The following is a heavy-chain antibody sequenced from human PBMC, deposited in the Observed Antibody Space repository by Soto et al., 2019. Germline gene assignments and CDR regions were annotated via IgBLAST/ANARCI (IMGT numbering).Heavy chain of an antibody. CDR2: INSDGKTT. V-gene: IGHV3-74*01. Sequence: GESLRLSCAASGFTFSDYWMYWVRQAPGKGLVWVSRINSDGKTTNYADSVKGRFSSSRDNVKNTLYLQMSSLSTEDTALYYCARGPRYSAIDVWGQGTTVTVSS. CDR3: ARGPRYSAIDV. J-gene: IGHJ6*02. CDR1: GFTFSDYW.